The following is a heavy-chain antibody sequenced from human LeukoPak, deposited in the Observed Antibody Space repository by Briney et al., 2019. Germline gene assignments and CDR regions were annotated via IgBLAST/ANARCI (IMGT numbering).Heavy chain of an antibody. Sequence: GGSLRLSCAASGFTFSSYGMHWVRQAPGKGLEWVAYIRFDGRNQYYGDSVKGRFTISRDNSNNTLYLQMNSLRPEDTAVYYCAKSFYYDSSGYSDYWGQGTLVIVSS. J-gene: IGHJ4*02. V-gene: IGHV3-30*02. CDR3: AKSFYYDSSGYSDY. CDR1: GFTFSSYG. CDR2: IRFDGRNQ. D-gene: IGHD3-22*01.